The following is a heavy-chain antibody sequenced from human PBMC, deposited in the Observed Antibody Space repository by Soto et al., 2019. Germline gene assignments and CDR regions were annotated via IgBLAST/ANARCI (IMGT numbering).Heavy chain of an antibody. CDR3: AKYSTSWREGQFDY. CDR1: GFTFSSYA. V-gene: IGHV3-23*01. Sequence: EVQLLESGGGLVQPGGSLRLSCAASGFTFSSYAMSWVRQAPGKGLEWVLAVSSSGGSTYYADSVKGRFTISRDNSKNTLYLQMNSLRAEDTAVYYCAKYSTSWREGQFDYWGQGTLVTVSS. CDR2: VSSSGGST. J-gene: IGHJ4*02. D-gene: IGHD6-13*01.